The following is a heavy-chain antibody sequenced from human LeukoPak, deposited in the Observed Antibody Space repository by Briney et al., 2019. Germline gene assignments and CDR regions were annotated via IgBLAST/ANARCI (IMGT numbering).Heavy chain of an antibody. D-gene: IGHD1-26*01. J-gene: IGHJ4*02. V-gene: IGHV4-30-2*03. CDR1: GGSISSGGYY. CDR3: ARWGNVEDY. Sequence: PSQTLSLTCAVSGGSISSGGYYWGWIRQPPGKGLEWIGSIYHSGSTYYNPSLKSRVTISVDTSKNQFSLKLSSVTAADTAVYYCARWGNVEDYWGQGTLVTVSS. CDR2: IYHSGST.